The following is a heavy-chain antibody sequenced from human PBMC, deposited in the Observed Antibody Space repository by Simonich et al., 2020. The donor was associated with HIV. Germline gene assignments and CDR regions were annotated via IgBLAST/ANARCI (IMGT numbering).Heavy chain of an antibody. Sequence: QVQLHQWGAGLLKPSETLSLTCAVYGVSFSGYYWSRIRQPPEKGLAWIGEINHIGITKYKSSLNSRATISLDKSKNQFSLKLSSVTAADTAIYYCARRDRELILYFDYWGQGNLVTVSS. J-gene: IGHJ4*02. CDR2: INHIGIT. CDR1: GVSFSGYY. D-gene: IGHD3-3*01. CDR3: ARRDRELILYFDY. V-gene: IGHV4-34*01.